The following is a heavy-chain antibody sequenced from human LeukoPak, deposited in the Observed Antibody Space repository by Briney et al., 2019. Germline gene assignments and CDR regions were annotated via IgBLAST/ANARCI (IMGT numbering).Heavy chain of an antibody. J-gene: IGHJ4*02. CDR1: GGSFSGYQ. CDR3: ARPGIAAAGTTTPFDY. Sequence: SETLSLTCAVYGGSFSGYQWSWIRQSPGKGLEWIGQINHSGSTNYNPSLKSRVTISVDTSKSQFSLNLSSVTAADTAVYYCARPGIAAAGTTTPFDYWGQGTLVTVSS. D-gene: IGHD6-13*01. V-gene: IGHV4-34*01. CDR2: INHSGST.